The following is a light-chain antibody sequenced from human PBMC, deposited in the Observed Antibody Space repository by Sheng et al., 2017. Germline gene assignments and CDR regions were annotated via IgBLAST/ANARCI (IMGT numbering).Light chain of an antibody. Sequence: EIVLTQSPATLSLSPGERATLSCRASQIVANNYLAWYQQKPGQAPSLLIYGASNRATGISDRFSGSGSGADFSLTINRLQPGDFAVYYCQHYGGSPLFSFGQGTKLEIK. V-gene: IGKV3-20*01. CDR3: QHYGGSPLFS. J-gene: IGKJ2*03. CDR1: QIVANNY. CDR2: GAS.